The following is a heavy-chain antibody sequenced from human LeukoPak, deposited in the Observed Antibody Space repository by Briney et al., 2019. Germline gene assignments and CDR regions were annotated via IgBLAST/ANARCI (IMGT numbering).Heavy chain of an antibody. D-gene: IGHD6-13*01. CDR1: GGSFSGYY. J-gene: IGHJ4*02. CDR3: ARLVGSSWYHEVLRGRDY. Sequence: SETLSLTCAVYGGSFSGYYWSWIRQPPGKGLEWIGYIYYSGSTYYNPSLKSRVTMSVDTSKNQFSLKLTSVTAADTAVYYCARLVGSSWYHEVLRGRDYWGQGTLVTVSS. V-gene: IGHV4-34*01. CDR2: IYYSGST.